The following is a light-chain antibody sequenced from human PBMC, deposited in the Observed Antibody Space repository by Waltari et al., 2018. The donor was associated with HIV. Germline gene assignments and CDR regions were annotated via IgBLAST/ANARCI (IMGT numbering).Light chain of an antibody. Sequence: DIVMTQSPLSLPVTTGEQASISCRSSQSLLHSNGYNYLDWYLQKPGQSPQLLIYLGSNRASGVPDRFSGSGSGTDFTLKISRVEAEDVGIYYCMQALQTRLTFGGGTKVEIK. CDR1: QSLLHSNGYNY. V-gene: IGKV2-28*01. J-gene: IGKJ4*01. CDR3: MQALQTRLT. CDR2: LGS.